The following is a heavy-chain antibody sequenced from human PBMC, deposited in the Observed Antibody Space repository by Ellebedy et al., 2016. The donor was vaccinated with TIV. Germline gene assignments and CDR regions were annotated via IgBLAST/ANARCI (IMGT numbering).Heavy chain of an antibody. V-gene: IGHV3-43*01. CDR1: GFTFHDYT. D-gene: IGHD3-22*01. J-gene: IGHJ4*02. Sequence: GESLKISCAASGFTFHDYTMLWVRQAPGRGLEWVSLINWDGSYTYYADSVKGRFTISRDNSKNTLYLQLSSLRAEDTAVYYCAKDPTLDSSDYYGDYFDFWGQGSLVTVSS. CDR3: AKDPTLDSSDYYGDYFDF. CDR2: INWDGSYT.